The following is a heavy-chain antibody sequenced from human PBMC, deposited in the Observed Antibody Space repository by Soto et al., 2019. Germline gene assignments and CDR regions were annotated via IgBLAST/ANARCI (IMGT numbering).Heavy chain of an antibody. V-gene: IGHV3-23*01. CDR3: AKDLRYDSSGYLLKAEYFQH. Sequence: GGSLRLSCAASGFTFSSYAMSWVRQAPGKGLEWVSAISGSGGSTYYADSVKGRFTISRDNSKNTLYLQMNSLRAEDTAVYYCAKDLRYDSSGYLLKAEYFQHWGQGTLVTVSS. J-gene: IGHJ1*01. D-gene: IGHD3-22*01. CDR2: ISGSGGST. CDR1: GFTFSSYA.